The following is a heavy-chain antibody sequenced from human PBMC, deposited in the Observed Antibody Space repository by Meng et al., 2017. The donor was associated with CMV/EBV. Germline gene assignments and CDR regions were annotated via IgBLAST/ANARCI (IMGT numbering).Heavy chain of an antibody. CDR2: VRNKGASYST. V-gene: IGHV3-72*01. D-gene: IGHD1-26*01. J-gene: IGHJ4*02. CDR3: TKDYLGAGGH. Sequence: SCADSGLAFSDNYMDWVRQDPGKGLRFVARVRNKGASYSTEYAASVRGRFIISRDDSKNSVYLQMNSLKTEDTAVYYCTKDYLGAGGHWGQGTLVTVSS. CDR1: GLAFSDNY.